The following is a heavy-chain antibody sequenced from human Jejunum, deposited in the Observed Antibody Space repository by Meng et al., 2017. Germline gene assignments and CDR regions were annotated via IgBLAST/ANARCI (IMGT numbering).Heavy chain of an antibody. Sequence: SETLSLTCTVSGGSISNGSFYWSWIRQPAGKGLEWIGRIFSTGSTTYNPSLKSRVTISVDTSKNQFSLKLSSVTAADTAVYYCARADGYIYGYSAFDIWGQGTLVTVAS. CDR3: ARADGYIYGYSAFDI. J-gene: IGHJ3*02. D-gene: IGHD5-18*01. V-gene: IGHV4-61*02. CDR1: GGSISNGSFY. CDR2: IFSTGST.